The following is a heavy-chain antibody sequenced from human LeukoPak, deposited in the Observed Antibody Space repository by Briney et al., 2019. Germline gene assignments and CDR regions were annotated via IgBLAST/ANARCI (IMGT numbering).Heavy chain of an antibody. CDR1: GFTLSNYD. CDR3: ARKGTVTTPFDY. D-gene: IGHD4-11*01. Sequence: GGSLRVSCAASGFTLSNYDMHWVRQARGKGLEWVSAIGSTGVTYYADSVKGRFTISRENANDSFYLQMNNLRAGDTAVYYCARKGTVTTPFDYWGQGILVTVSS. CDR2: IGSTGVT. V-gene: IGHV3-13*01. J-gene: IGHJ4*02.